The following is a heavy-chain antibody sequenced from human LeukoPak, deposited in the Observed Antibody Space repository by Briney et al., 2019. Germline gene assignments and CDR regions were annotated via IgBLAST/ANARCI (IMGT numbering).Heavy chain of an antibody. Sequence: GSSVKVSCKASGGTFSSYAISWVRQAPGQGLEWMGGIIPIFGTANYAQKFQGRVTITTDESTSTAYMELSSLRSEDTAVYYCAREKSPCVSHDAFDIWGQGTMVTVSS. D-gene: IGHD3-16*01. CDR2: IIPIFGTA. J-gene: IGHJ3*02. CDR3: AREKSPCVSHDAFDI. CDR1: GGTFSSYA. V-gene: IGHV1-69*05.